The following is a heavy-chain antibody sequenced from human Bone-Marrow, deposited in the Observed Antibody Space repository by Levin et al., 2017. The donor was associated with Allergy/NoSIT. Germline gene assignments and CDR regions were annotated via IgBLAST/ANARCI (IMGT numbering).Heavy chain of an antibody. CDR2: IKEDGSVK. CDR1: GFIFSNCW. Sequence: GESLKISCAASGFIFSNCWMNWVRQAPGRGLEWVANIKEDGSVKQYVDSVKGRFTISRDNANSSLSLEMNNLRAEDTAVYYCARGYCSGGSDDFDYWGQGTLVTVSS. CDR3: ARGYCSGGSDDFDY. V-gene: IGHV3-7*01. D-gene: IGHD2-15*01. J-gene: IGHJ4*02.